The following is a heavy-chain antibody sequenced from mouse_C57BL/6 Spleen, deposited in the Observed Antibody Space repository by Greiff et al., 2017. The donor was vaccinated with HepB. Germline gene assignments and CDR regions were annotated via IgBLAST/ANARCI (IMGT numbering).Heavy chain of an antibody. V-gene: IGHV5-17*01. D-gene: IGHD1-1*01. CDR3: ARQLLLAY. CDR2: ISSGSSTI. Sequence: EVQVVESGGGLVKPGGSLKLSCAASGFTFSDYGMHWVRQAPEKGLEWVAYISSGSSTIYYADTVKGRFTISRDNAKNTLFLQMTSLRSEDTAMYYCARQLLLAYWGQGTLVTVSA. CDR1: GFTFSDYG. J-gene: IGHJ3*01.